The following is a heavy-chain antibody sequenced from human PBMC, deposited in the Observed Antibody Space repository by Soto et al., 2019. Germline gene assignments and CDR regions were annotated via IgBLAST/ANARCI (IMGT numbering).Heavy chain of an antibody. Sequence: QVQLVESGGGVVQPGRSLRLSCAASGFTFSSYAMHWVRQAPGKGLEWVAVISYDGSNKYYADSVKGRFTISRDNSKNPLYLQMNSLRAKDTAVYYCARDLPGIAVAGPHDYWGQGTLVTVSS. V-gene: IGHV3-30-3*01. CDR2: ISYDGSNK. D-gene: IGHD6-19*01. CDR3: ARDLPGIAVAGPHDY. CDR1: GFTFSSYA. J-gene: IGHJ4*02.